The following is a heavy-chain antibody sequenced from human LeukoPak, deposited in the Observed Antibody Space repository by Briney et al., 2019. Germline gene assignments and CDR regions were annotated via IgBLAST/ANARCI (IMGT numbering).Heavy chain of an antibody. CDR1: GFTFSNSA. Sequence: PGGSLTLSCAASGFTFSNSAMSWVRQARGKGLEWVSGINDRGVDTYYTDSVEGRFTISRDNSKNTLVLQMNSLTAEHTVVFYCGKGSSPLGHVDRWGQETLVTVSS. CDR2: INDRGVDT. V-gene: IGHV3-23*01. D-gene: IGHD6-13*01. CDR3: GKGSSPLGHVDR. J-gene: IGHJ4*02.